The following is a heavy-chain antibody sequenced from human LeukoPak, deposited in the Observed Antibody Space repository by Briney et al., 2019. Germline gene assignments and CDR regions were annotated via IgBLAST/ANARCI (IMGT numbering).Heavy chain of an antibody. CDR3: ARETPMMATIDY. Sequence: PSETLSLTCTVSGGSISSGDYYWSWIRQPPGKGLEWIGYIYYSGSTYYNPSLKSRVTISVDTSKNQFSLKLSSVTAADTAVYYCARETPMMATIDYWGQGTLVTVSS. CDR2: IYYSGST. J-gene: IGHJ4*02. V-gene: IGHV4-30-4*08. CDR1: GGSISSGDYY. D-gene: IGHD5-24*01.